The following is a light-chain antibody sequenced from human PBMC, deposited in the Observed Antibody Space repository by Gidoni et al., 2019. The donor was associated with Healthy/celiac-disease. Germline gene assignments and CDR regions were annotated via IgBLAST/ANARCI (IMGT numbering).Light chain of an antibody. J-gene: IGKJ2*01. CDR2: AAS. V-gene: IGKV1-39*01. CDR3: QQSYSTPPYT. CDR1: QSISSY. Sequence: DIQMTQSPSSLAASVGDRVTITCRASQSISSYLNWYQQKPGKAPKLLIYAASSLQSGVPSRFSGSGSGTDFTLTISSLQPEDCATDYCQQSYSTPPYTFGQGTKLEIK.